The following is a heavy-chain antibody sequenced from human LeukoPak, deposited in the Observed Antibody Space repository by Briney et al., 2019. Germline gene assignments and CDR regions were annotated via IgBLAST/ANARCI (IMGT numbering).Heavy chain of an antibody. CDR2: INSDGSST. D-gene: IGHD3-10*01. V-gene: IGHV3-74*01. CDR3: ARGGGSGGFDY. Sequence: GGSLRLSCAASGFTFSSYWMHWVRQAPGKGLVWVSRINSDGSSTSYADSVKGRFTISRDNAKNTLYLQMNSLRAEDTAVYYCARGGGSGGFDYWGQGTLVTVSS. CDR1: GFTFSSYW. J-gene: IGHJ4*02.